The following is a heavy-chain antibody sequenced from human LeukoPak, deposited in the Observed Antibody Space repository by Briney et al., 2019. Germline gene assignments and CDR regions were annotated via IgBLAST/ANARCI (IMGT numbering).Heavy chain of an antibody. V-gene: IGHV4-34*01. D-gene: IGHD3-3*01. CDR1: GGSFSGYY. J-gene: IGHJ6*03. CDR3: ARGLRSDFWSGYYTRYYYYMDV. Sequence: SETLSLTCAVYGGSFSGYYWSWIRQPPGKGLEWIGEINHSGGTNYNPSLKSRVTISVDTSKNQFSLKLSSVTAADTAVYYCARGLRSDFWSGYYTRYYYYMDVWGKGTTVTVSS. CDR2: INHSGGT.